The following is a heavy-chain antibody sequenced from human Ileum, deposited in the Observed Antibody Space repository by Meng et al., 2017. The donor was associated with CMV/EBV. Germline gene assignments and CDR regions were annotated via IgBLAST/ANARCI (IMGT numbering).Heavy chain of an antibody. V-gene: IGHV4-34*01. CDR3: ARGRRDGYNNPPLDY. J-gene: IGHJ4*02. D-gene: IGHD5-24*01. CDR2: INHSGST. CDR1: GGSFSGYY. Sequence: VPLQPGGAGLLKPSETLSLTCAVYGGSFSGYYWSWIRQPPGKGLEWIGEINHSGSTNYNPSLKSRVTISVDTSKNQFSLKLSSVTAADTAVYYCARGRRDGYNNPPLDYWGQGTLVTVSS.